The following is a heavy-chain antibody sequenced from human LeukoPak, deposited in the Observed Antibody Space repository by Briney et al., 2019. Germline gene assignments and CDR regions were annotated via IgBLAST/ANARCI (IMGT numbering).Heavy chain of an antibody. V-gene: IGHV1-2*02. CDR3: ARADYDILTGWSMAYYYYYMDV. J-gene: IGHJ6*03. Sequence: PWASVTVSCKASGYTFTGYYMHWVRQAPGQGLEWMGWINPNSGGTNYAQKFQGRVTMTRDTSISTAYMELSRLRSDDTAVYYCARADYDILTGWSMAYYYYYMDVWGKGTTVTVSS. CDR1: GYTFTGYY. D-gene: IGHD3-9*01. CDR2: INPNSGGT.